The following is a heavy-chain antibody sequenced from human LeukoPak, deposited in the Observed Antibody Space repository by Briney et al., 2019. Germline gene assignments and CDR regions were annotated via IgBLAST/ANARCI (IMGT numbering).Heavy chain of an antibody. V-gene: IGHV4-34*01. CDR3: TRGIAAAGIGGYYFDY. Sequence: PSETLPLTCAVYGGSFSGYYLSWIRQPQGKGLEWIGEINHSGSTNYNPSLKSRVTISVDTSKNQFSLKLSSATAADTAVYYCTRGIAAAGIGGYYFDYWGQGTLVTVSS. CDR2: INHSGST. D-gene: IGHD6-13*01. J-gene: IGHJ4*02. CDR1: GGSFSGYY.